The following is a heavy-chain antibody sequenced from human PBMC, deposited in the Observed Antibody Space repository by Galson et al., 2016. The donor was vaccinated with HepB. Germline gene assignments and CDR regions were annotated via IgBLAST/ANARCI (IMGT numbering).Heavy chain of an antibody. CDR1: GDSVSSNSVA. V-gene: IGHV6-1*01. CDR2: TYK. J-gene: IGHJ3*01. CDR3: VNTLGAFDV. Sequence: CAISGDSVSSNSVAWNWIRQSPSRGLEWLGRTYKNYATSVKSRITINSDTSKNQFSLHLTSVTPDDTAVYYCVNTLGAFDVWGQGTMLTVSS.